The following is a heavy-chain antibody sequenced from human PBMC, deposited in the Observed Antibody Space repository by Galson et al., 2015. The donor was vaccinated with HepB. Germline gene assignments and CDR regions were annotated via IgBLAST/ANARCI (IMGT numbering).Heavy chain of an antibody. V-gene: IGHV1-18*01. Sequence: SVKVSCKASGYTFSTYSITWVRQAPGQGLEWMGWISAYDRYTNYAQKFQDRVTMTTDTATTTAYMELRSLRSDDTAVYYCARGDLVAVVDATQNNWSDPWGQATLVTVPS. CDR2: ISAYDRYT. CDR1: GYTFSTYS. J-gene: IGHJ5*02. CDR3: ARGDLVAVVDATQNNWSDP. D-gene: IGHD2-15*01.